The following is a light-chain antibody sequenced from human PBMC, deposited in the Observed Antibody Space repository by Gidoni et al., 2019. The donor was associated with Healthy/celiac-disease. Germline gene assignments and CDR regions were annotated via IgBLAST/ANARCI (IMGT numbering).Light chain of an antibody. J-gene: IGKJ2*03. V-gene: IGKV1D-8*01. CDR2: AAS. Sequence: VIWMTQSPSLLSASTGDRVTISCRMSQGISSYLAWYQQKPGKAPELLIYAASTLQSGSGTDFTLTISCLQSEDFATYYCQQYYSFPYSFGQGTKLEIK. CDR3: QQYYSFPYS. CDR1: QGISSY.